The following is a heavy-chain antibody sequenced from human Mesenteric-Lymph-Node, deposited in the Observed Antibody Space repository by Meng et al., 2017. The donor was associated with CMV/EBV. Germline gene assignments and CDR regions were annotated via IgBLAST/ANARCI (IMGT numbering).Heavy chain of an antibody. CDR3: AREYSGSYYGLAFDI. Sequence: ASVKVSCKASGYTFSNNGITWVRQAPGQGLEWMGWISIYNGKTIYGQKFQGRVTMTTDTSTSTAYMELRSLRSDDTAVYYCAREYSGSYYGLAFDIWGQGTMVTVSS. D-gene: IGHD1-26*01. CDR1: GYTFSNNG. CDR2: ISIYNGKT. J-gene: IGHJ3*02. V-gene: IGHV1-18*01.